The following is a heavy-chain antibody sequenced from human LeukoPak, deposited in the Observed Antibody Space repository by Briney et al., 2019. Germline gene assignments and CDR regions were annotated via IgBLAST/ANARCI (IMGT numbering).Heavy chain of an antibody. CDR2: IYYSGST. Sequence: PSETLSLTCTVSGGSISSYYWSRIRQPTGKGLEWIGYIYYSGSTNYNPSLKSRVTISVDTSKNQFSLKLSSVTAADTAVYYCARHYGDYRAFDIWGQGTMVTVSS. CDR1: GGSISSYY. CDR3: ARHYGDYRAFDI. J-gene: IGHJ3*02. D-gene: IGHD4-17*01. V-gene: IGHV4-59*08.